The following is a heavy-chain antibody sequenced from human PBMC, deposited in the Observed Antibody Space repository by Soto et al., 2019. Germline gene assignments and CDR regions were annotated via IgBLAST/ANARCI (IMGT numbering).Heavy chain of an antibody. V-gene: IGHV3-66*01. CDR2: IYSGGVT. CDR1: GFTVSTNY. J-gene: IGHJ4*02. CDR3: AKRGTTVTTSLWY. Sequence: EVQLVESGGSLVQPGGSLRLSCAASGFTVSTNYMCWVRQAPGKGLEWVSLIYSGGVTHYADSVRGRFTISRDNSRNTLYLQMNSLRADDKAVYYCAKRGTTVTTSLWYWGQGTLVTVSS. D-gene: IGHD4-17*01.